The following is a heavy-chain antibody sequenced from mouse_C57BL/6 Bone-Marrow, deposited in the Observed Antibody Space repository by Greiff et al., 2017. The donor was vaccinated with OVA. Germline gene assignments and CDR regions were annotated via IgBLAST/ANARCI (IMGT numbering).Heavy chain of an antibody. V-gene: IGHV1-36*01. CDR2: VYPYNGGT. Sequence: VEPGPSVKISCKASGFTFTDYYMHWVKQSHGKSLEWIGLVYPYNGGTSYNQKFKGKATLTVDTSSSTAYMELNSLTSEDSAVYYCARMGLLRYCYAMDYWGQGTSVTVSS. CDR1: GFTFTDYY. CDR3: ARMGLLRYCYAMDY. D-gene: IGHD1-1*01. J-gene: IGHJ4*01.